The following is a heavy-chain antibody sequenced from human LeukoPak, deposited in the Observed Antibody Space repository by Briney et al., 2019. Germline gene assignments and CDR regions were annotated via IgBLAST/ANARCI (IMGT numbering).Heavy chain of an antibody. J-gene: IGHJ6*02. CDR1: GGSISSYY. V-gene: IGHV4-59*01. D-gene: IGHD1-26*01. Sequence: PSETLSLTCTVSGGSISSYYWSWIRQPPGKGLEWIGYIYYSGSTNYNPSLKSRVTISVDTSKNQFSLKLSSVTAADTAVYYCARSILGSGSYGMDVWGQGTTVTVSS. CDR3: ARSILGSGSYGMDV. CDR2: IYYSGST.